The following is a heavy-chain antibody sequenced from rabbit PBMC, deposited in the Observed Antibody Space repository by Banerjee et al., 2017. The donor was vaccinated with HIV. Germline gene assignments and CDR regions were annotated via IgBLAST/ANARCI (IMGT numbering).Heavy chain of an antibody. CDR2: IYAGSSGST. CDR3: ARGIESYAGYGLGL. CDR1: GFSFSSNYY. J-gene: IGHJ4*01. Sequence: QEQLVESGGDLVKPGASLTLTCTASGFSFSSNYYMCWVRQAPGKGLEWIACIYAGSSGSTYYASWAKGRFTISKTSSTTVTLQMTSLTAADTATYFCARGIESYAGYGLGLWGQGTLVTVS. D-gene: IGHD7-1*01. V-gene: IGHV1S45*01.